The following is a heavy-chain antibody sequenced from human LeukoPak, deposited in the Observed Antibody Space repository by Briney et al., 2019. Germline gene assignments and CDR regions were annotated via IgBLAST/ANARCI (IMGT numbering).Heavy chain of an antibody. CDR3: ARGLRYFDWNGMDV. D-gene: IGHD3-9*01. J-gene: IGHJ6*02. CDR1: GSNFSSYW. Sequence: PGGSLRLSCAASGSNFSSYWMHWVRQDSGKGLVWVSRIKSDGSSRTYADSVKGRFTISRDNAKNTLYLQMNSLRAEDTAIYHCARGLRYFDWNGMDVWGQGTTVTVSS. V-gene: IGHV3-74*01. CDR2: IKSDGSSR.